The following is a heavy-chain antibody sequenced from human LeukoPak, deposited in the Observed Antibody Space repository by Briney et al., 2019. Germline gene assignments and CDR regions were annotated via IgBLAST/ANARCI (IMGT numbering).Heavy chain of an antibody. CDR3: ARDLGHCSGGSCYFAYGMDV. V-gene: IGHV1-2*02. J-gene: IGHJ6*02. CDR1: GYTFTVYY. Sequence: ASVTVSYKASGYTFTVYYMHWVRQAPGQGLEGMGWTNPNSGGTNYAQKFQGRVTMTRDTSISTAYMELSRLRSDDTAVYYCARDLGHCSGGSCYFAYGMDVWGQGTTVTVSS. D-gene: IGHD2-15*01. CDR2: TNPNSGGT.